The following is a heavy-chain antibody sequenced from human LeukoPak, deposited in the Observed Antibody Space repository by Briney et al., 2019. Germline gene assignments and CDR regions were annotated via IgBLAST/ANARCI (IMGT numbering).Heavy chain of an antibody. J-gene: IGHJ4*02. CDR2: INHSGST. CDR3: ARGTVTNDY. D-gene: IGHD4-17*01. Sequence: SETLSLTCAVYGGSFSGYYWSWIRQPPGKGLEWIGEINHSGSTNYNPSLKSRVTISVDTSKNQFSLKLSSVTAAGTAVYYCARGTVTNDYWGQGTLVTVSS. CDR1: GGSFSGYY. V-gene: IGHV4-34*01.